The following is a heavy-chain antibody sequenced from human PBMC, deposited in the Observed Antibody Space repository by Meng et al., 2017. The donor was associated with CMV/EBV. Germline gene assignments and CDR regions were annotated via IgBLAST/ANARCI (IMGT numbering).Heavy chain of an antibody. CDR3: ARVVSGSLDY. CDR2: IKQDGSEK. D-gene: IGHD1-26*01. J-gene: IGHJ4*02. Sequence: GESLKISCAASGFTFSSYWMSWVRQAPGKGPEWVANIKQDGSEKYYVDSVKGRFTISRDNAKNSLYLQMNSLRAEDTAVYYCARVVSGSLDYWGQGTLVTVSS. V-gene: IGHV3-7*01. CDR1: GFTFSSYW.